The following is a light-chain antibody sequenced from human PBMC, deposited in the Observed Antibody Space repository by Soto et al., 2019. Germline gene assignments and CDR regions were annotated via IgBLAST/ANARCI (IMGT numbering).Light chain of an antibody. V-gene: IGLV1-40*01. CDR1: SSNIGAGYD. CDR3: QSYDSSLSGYV. Sequence: QSVLTHPPAVTGAXGQRVTISCTGSSSNIGAGYDVHWYQQLPGTAPKLLIYNNNNRPSGVPDRFSGSKSGTSASLAITGLQAEDEADYYCQSYDSSLSGYVFGTGTKVTVL. CDR2: NNN. J-gene: IGLJ1*01.